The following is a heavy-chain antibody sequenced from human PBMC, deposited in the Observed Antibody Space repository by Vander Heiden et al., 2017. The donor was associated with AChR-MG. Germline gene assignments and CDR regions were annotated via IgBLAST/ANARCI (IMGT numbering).Heavy chain of an antibody. J-gene: IGHJ4*02. CDR1: GFTFSSYG. Sequence: QVQLVESGGGVVQPGRSLRLSCAASGFTFSSYGMHWVRQAPGKGLEWVAVISYDGSNKYYADSVKGRFTISRDNSKNTLYLQMNSLRAEDTAVYYCAKALTPIAVAGNFDYWGQGTLVTVSS. CDR3: AKALTPIAVAGNFDY. V-gene: IGHV3-30*18. D-gene: IGHD6-19*01. CDR2: ISYDGSNK.